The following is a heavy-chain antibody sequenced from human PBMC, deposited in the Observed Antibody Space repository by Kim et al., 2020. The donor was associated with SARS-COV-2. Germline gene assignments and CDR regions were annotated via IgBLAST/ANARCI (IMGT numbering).Heavy chain of an antibody. V-gene: IGHV3-21*01. CDR3: ARGPAPLTHYDSGGYRSY. CDR2: ISSSSSYI. CDR1: GFTFSSYS. Sequence: GGSLRLSCAASGFTFSSYSMNWVRQAPGKGLEWVSSISSSSSYIYYADSVKGRFTISRDNAKNSLYLQMNSLRAEDTAVYYCARGPAPLTHYDSGGYRSYWGQGTLVTVSS. D-gene: IGHD3-22*01. J-gene: IGHJ4*02.